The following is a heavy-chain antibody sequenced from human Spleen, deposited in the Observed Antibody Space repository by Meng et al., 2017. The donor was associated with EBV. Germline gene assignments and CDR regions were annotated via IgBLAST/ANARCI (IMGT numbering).Heavy chain of an antibody. CDR3: ARDYGDYGGTFDY. CDR1: GFSFSNYG. Sequence: VALVESGGGLVKPGGSLRLVCAASGFSFSNYGMHWVRQAPGKGLEWVALISDNGSNKYYADSVKGRFTISRDNSKNALYLQMNSLRAEDTAMFYCARDYGDYGGTFDYWGQGTLVTVSS. J-gene: IGHJ4*02. CDR2: ISDNGSNK. D-gene: IGHD4-17*01. V-gene: IGHV3-30*03.